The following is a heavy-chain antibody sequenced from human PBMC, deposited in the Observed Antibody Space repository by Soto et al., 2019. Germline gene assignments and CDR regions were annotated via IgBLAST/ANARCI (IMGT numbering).Heavy chain of an antibody. D-gene: IGHD4-4*01. Sequence: GGSLRLSCAASGFTFENYAMHWGRQGPGKGLEWVAGISWKSGSIGYADSVRGRFTISRDNAKNSLYLQMNSLRPEDTALYYCAKDKVYSNYQYYFASWGQGTLVTVSS. CDR1: GFTFENYA. V-gene: IGHV3-9*01. CDR2: ISWKSGSI. CDR3: AKDKVYSNYQYYFAS. J-gene: IGHJ4*02.